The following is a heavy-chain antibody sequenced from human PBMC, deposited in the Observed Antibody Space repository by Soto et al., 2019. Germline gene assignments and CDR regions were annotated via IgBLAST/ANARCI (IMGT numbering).Heavy chain of an antibody. CDR3: ARRNVYGSGSYSFDY. Sequence: ASVKVSCTASGYTFTNYAMHWVRQAPGQRLEWMGWINAAIGNTKYSQKFQGSVTITRDTSANTAYMELSSLRSEDTAVYYCARRNVYGSGSYSFDYWGQGTLVTVSS. V-gene: IGHV1-3*01. CDR2: INAAIGNT. CDR1: GYTFTNYA. J-gene: IGHJ4*02. D-gene: IGHD3-10*01.